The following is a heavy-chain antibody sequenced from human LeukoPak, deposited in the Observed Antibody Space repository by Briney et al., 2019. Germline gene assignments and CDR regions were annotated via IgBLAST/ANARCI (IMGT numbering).Heavy chain of an antibody. CDR2: IYYSGST. D-gene: IGHD2-8*01. CDR3: ARHPPHCTNGVCYRWGYYYYGMDV. V-gene: IGHV4-61*05. J-gene: IGHJ6*02. CDR1: GGSISSSSYY. Sequence: SETLSLTCTVSGGSISSSSYYWGWIRQPPGKGLEWIGYIYYSGSTNYNPSLKSRVTISVDTSKNQFSLKLSSVTAADTAVYYCARHPPHCTNGVCYRWGYYYYGMDVWGQGTTVTVSS.